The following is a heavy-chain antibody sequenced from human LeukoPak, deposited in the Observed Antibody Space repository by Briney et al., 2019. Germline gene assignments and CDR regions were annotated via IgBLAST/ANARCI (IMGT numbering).Heavy chain of an antibody. CDR2: INTNTGNP. Sequence: ASVKVSCKASGYTFTSYAMNWVRQAPGRGLEWMGWINTNTGNPTYAQGFTGRFVFSLDTSVSTAYLRISSLKAEDTAVYYCARDPGPTNYYYYGMDVWGQGTTVTVSS. J-gene: IGHJ6*02. D-gene: IGHD1-1*01. CDR1: GYTFTSYA. V-gene: IGHV7-4-1*02. CDR3: ARDPGPTNYYYYGMDV.